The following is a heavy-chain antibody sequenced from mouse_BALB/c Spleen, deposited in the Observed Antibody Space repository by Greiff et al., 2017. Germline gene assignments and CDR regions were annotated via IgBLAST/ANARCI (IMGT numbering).Heavy chain of an antibody. CDR2: FHPYNDNT. V-gene: IGHV1-47*01. Sequence: VQVVESGGGLVKPGASVKMSCKASGYTFTTYPIEWMKQNHGKSLEWIGNFHPYNDNTKYNEKFKGKAKLTVEKSSNTVYLELSRLTSDDSAVYYCVITTATDAYWGQGTLVTVSA. J-gene: IGHJ3*01. CDR1: GYTFTTYP. D-gene: IGHD1-2*01. CDR3: VITTATDAY.